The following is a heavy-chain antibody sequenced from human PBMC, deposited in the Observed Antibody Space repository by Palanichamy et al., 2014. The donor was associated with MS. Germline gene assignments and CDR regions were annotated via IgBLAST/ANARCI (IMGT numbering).Heavy chain of an antibody. Sequence: QLQLQESGPGLVKPSETLSLTCTVSGGSVISSLHYWGWFRQPPGKGLEWIGSIYYSGSTYYNPSLKSRVTISVDKSKNQFSLKLSSVTAADTAVYYCAPYKEAAGLDSWDQGILVTVSS. CDR2: IYYSGST. J-gene: IGHJ4*02. CDR1: GGSVISSLHY. V-gene: IGHV4-39*01. CDR3: APYKEAAGLDS. D-gene: IGHD6-13*01.